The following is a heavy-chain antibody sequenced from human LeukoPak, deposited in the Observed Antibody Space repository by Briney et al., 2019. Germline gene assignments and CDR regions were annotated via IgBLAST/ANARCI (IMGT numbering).Heavy chain of an antibody. J-gene: IGHJ4*02. V-gene: IGHV4-39*01. D-gene: IGHD1-26*01. CDR3: ARRPTTSIVGATTNYFDH. CDR1: GGSISSSSYY. CDR2: IYFSGST. Sequence: SETLSLTCTVSGGSISSSSYYWGWIRQPPGKGLEWIGSIYFSGSTYYRPSLKSRVTLSIDTSKNQFSLRLSSVTAADTAVYYCARRPTTSIVGATTNYFDHWGQGTPVTVSS.